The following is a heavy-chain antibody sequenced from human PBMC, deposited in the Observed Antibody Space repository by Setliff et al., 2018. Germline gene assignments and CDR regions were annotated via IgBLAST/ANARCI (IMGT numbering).Heavy chain of an antibody. J-gene: IGHJ6*03. CDR3: ARGVTSGGYWGQSYHYLDV. CDR2: MYASGTA. V-gene: IGHV4-61*09. Sequence: PSETLSLTCTVSGGSASSDSHYWGWIRQPAVKGLEWIGHMYASGTAKYNPSLKTRVTISLDTSKNQFSLKLNSVTAADTAVYYCARGVTSGGYWGQSYHYLDVWGKGTTVTVS. CDR1: GGSASSDSHY. D-gene: IGHD3-22*01.